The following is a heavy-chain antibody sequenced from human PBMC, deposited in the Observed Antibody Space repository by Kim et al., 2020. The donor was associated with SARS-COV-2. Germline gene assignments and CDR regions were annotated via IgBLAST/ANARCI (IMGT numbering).Heavy chain of an antibody. CDR3: ARDIGHPYDFWSGYYKSVEYAFDI. CDR1: GFTFSSYA. D-gene: IGHD3-3*01. Sequence: GGSLRLSCAASGFTFSSYAMHWVRQAPGKGLEWVAVISYDGSNKYYADSVKGRFTISRDNSKNTLYLQMNSLRAEDTAVYYCARDIGHPYDFWSGYYKSVEYAFDIWGQGTMVTVSS. CDR2: ISYDGSNK. J-gene: IGHJ3*02. V-gene: IGHV3-30-3*01.